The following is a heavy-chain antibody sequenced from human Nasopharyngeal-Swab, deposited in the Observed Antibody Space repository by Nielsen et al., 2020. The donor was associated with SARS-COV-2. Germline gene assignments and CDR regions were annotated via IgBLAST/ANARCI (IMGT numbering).Heavy chain of an antibody. Sequence: GGSLRLSCGASDFTFSHYWMSWVRQAPGKGLEWVANINHDGSQKYYVDSVKGRFTISRDNAKNSLYLQMNSLRAEDTALYYCAKDLTVGYSSSPIFDYWGQGTLVTVSS. V-gene: IGHV3-7*03. J-gene: IGHJ4*02. CDR2: INHDGSQK. CDR3: AKDLTVGYSSSPIFDY. CDR1: DFTFSHYW. D-gene: IGHD6-6*01.